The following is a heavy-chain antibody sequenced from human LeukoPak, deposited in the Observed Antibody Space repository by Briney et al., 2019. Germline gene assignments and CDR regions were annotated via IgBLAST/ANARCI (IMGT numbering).Heavy chain of an antibody. CDR1: GFTFSSSA. J-gene: IGHJ5*02. Sequence: GGSLRLSCAASGFTFSSSAMSWVRQVPGKGLEWVSGISASGGSTYYADSVRGRFTISRDNSKSTVYLQMNSLRAEDTALYYCAKGLTGYAPWASWGQGALVTVSS. D-gene: IGHD5-12*01. CDR3: AKGLTGYAPWAS. V-gene: IGHV3-23*01. CDR2: ISASGGST.